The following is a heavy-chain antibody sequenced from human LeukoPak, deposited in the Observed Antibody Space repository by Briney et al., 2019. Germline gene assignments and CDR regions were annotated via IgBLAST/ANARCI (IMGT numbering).Heavy chain of an antibody. J-gene: IGHJ6*02. V-gene: IGHV1-46*01. CDR2: INPSGGST. CDR3: ARDIITMVRGVISPYYYYGMDV. CDR1: GYTFTGHY. Sequence: ASVKVSCKASGYTFTGHYLHWVRQAPGQGLEWMGIINPSGGSTSYAQKFQGRVTMTRDTSTSTVYMELSSLRSEDTAVYYCARDIITMVRGVISPYYYYGMDVWGQGTTVTVSS. D-gene: IGHD3-10*01.